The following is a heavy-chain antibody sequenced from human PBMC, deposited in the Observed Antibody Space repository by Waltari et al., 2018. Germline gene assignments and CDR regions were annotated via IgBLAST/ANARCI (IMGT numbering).Heavy chain of an antibody. V-gene: IGHV3-23*01. J-gene: IGHJ4*02. Sequence: EVQLLESGGGLVQPGGSLRLSCAASGFTFSSYSMSWVRQAPGKGLEWVSSMSSGGNTYYADSVKGRFTISRDYSKDTLFLQMNSLRADDTAVYYCAKALWFGESASYLNDYWGQGTLVTVSS. CDR3: AKALWFGESASYLNDY. CDR1: GFTFSSYS. CDR2: MSSGGNT. D-gene: IGHD3-10*01.